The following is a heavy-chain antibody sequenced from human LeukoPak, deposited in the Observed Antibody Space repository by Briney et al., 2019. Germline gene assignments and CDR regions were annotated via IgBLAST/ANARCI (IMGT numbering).Heavy chain of an antibody. V-gene: IGHV4-34*01. CDR1: GGSFSGYY. D-gene: IGHD6-13*01. CDR2: SNHSGST. Sequence: SETLSLTCAVYGGSFSGYYWSWIRQPPEKGLECIGESNHSGSTNYNPSLKSRVTISVDTSKNQFSLKQRSVTAADTAVYYCARGTIAAAAGYNWFDPWGQGTLVTVSS. J-gene: IGHJ5*02. CDR3: ARGTIAAAAGYNWFDP.